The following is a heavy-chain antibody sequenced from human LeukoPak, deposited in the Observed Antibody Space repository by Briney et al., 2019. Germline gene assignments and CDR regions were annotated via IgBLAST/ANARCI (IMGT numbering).Heavy chain of an antibody. CDR1: GFTFSSYA. V-gene: IGHV3-30-3*01. CDR2: ISYDGSNK. J-gene: IGHJ4*02. CDR3: ARGIEMATFYFDY. D-gene: IGHD5-24*01. Sequence: GGSLRLSCAASGFTFSSYAMHWVRQAPGNGLERVAVISYDGSNKYYADSVKGRFTISRDNSKNTLYLQMNSLRAEDTAVYYCARGIEMATFYFDYWGQGTLVTVSS.